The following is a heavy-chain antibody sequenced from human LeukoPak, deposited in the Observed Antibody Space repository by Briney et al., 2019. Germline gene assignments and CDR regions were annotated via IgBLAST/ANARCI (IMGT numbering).Heavy chain of an antibody. Sequence: ASVKVSCKASGGTFSSYAISWVRQAPGQGLEWMGGIIPIFGTANYAQKFQGSVTITADESTSTAYMELSSLRSEDTAVYYCARSGYDRVFDYWGQGTLVTVSS. CDR1: GGTFSSYA. CDR2: IIPIFGTA. V-gene: IGHV1-69*01. CDR3: ARSGYDRVFDY. D-gene: IGHD3-22*01. J-gene: IGHJ4*02.